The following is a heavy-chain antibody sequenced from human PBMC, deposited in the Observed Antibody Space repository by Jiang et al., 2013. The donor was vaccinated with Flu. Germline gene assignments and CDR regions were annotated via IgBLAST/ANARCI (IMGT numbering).Heavy chain of an antibody. D-gene: IGHD2-15*01. CDR1: GFTFSSYS. CDR2: ISSSSSTI. Sequence: QLVESGGGLVQPGGSLRLSCAASGFTFSSYSMNWVRQAPGKGLEWVSYISSSSSTIYYADSVKGRFTISRDNAKNSLYLQMNSLRAEDTAVYYCARGYCSGGSCYSYYFDYWGQGTLVTVSS. CDR3: ARGYCSGGSCYSYYFDY. V-gene: IGHV3-48*01. J-gene: IGHJ4*02.